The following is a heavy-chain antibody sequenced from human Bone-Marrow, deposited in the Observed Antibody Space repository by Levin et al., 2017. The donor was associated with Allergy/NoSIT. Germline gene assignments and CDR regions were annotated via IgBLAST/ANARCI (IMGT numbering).Heavy chain of an antibody. Sequence: PGGSLRLSCVASGFTFSHFWIHWVRQVPGKGPEWVSRINTDGSRTEYADSVRGRFITSRDNAKNTGFLQMNSVRPDDTAVYYCARVTYYDILSPFDYWGQGTLVTVSS. D-gene: IGHD3-9*01. CDR1: GFTFSHFW. J-gene: IGHJ4*02. CDR3: ARVTYYDILSPFDY. V-gene: IGHV3-74*01. CDR2: INTDGSRT.